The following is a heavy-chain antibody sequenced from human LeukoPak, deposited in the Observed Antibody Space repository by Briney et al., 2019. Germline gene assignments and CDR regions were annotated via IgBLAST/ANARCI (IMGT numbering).Heavy chain of an antibody. CDR1: GFTFSNSW. J-gene: IGHJ1*01. CDR2: IKQDGSER. V-gene: IGHV3-7*01. D-gene: IGHD3-22*01. CDR3: ATTYDSSGSR. Sequence: PGGSLRLSCAASGFTFSNSWMSWVREAPGRGLEWVSNIKQDGSERYYVDSVKGRFTISRDNAKNSVYLQMNSLRAEDTAVYYCATTYDSSGSRWGQGTLVTVSS.